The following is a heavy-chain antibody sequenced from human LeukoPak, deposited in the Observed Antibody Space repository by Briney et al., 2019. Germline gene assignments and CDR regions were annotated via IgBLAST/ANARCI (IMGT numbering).Heavy chain of an antibody. Sequence: GGSLRLSCAASGFTFSSYAMSWVRQAPGKGLEWVSAISGSGGSTYYADSVKGRFTISRDNAKNTLYLQMNSLRAEDTAVYYCARHGDFTYYDILTYGMDVWGQGTTVTVSS. J-gene: IGHJ6*02. V-gene: IGHV3-23*01. CDR2: ISGSGGST. CDR1: GFTFSSYA. D-gene: IGHD3-9*01. CDR3: ARHGDFTYYDILTYGMDV.